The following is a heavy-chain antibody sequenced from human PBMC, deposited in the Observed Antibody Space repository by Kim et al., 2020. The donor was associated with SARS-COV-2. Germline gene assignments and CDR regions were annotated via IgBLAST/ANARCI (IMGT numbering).Heavy chain of an antibody. CDR1: GFTFDIYA. CDR3: AKVVIMDDYNYYYYYGMDV. V-gene: IGHV3-23*01. CDR2: ISGGGVNK. J-gene: IGHJ6*02. D-gene: IGHD2-21*01. Sequence: GGSLRLSCVASGFTFDIYAMSWVRQAPGQGLEWVSVISGGGVNKFYADSVRGRFTISRDNSKNTLFLQMNSLRDEDTALYYCAKVVIMDDYNYYYYYGMDVWGLGTTVTVS.